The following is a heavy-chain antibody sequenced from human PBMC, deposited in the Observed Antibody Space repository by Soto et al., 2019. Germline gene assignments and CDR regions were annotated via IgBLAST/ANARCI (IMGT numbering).Heavy chain of an antibody. D-gene: IGHD3-10*01. V-gene: IGHV4-59*01. CDR2: IYYSGST. Sequence: PSETLSLTCTVSGGSTSSYYWSWIRQPPGKGLEWIGYIYYSGSTNYNPSLKSRVTISVDTSKNQFSLKLSSVTAADTAVYYCARSYYYGSGSYYFDYWGQGTRVTVS. CDR3: ARSYYYGSGSYYFDY. J-gene: IGHJ4*02. CDR1: GGSTSSYY.